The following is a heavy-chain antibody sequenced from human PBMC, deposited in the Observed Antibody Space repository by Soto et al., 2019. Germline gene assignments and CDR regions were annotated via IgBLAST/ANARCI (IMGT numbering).Heavy chain of an antibody. CDR2: IYYSGST. D-gene: IGHD3-3*01. V-gene: IGHV4-31*11. J-gene: IGHJ5*02. CDR1: GGSISSGGYY. Sequence: QVQLQESGPGLVKPSQTLSLTCAVSGGSISSGGYYWSWIRQHPGKGLEWIGYIYYSGSTYYNPSLMSRVTRSVDTSKNQFSLNLSSVTDADTAVYYCARDPNPIFDTLGQGILVTVSS. CDR3: ARDPNPIFDT.